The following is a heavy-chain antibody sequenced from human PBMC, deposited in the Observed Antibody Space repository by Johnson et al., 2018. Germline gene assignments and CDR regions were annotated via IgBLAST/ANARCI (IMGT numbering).Heavy chain of an antibody. CDR3: ARSTTNFDY. Sequence: QVQLQQWGAGLLKPSETLSLTCAVYGGPFSGYYWNWIRQPPGKGLEWIGEINHSGSTNYNPSLKSRVTISVDTPRNQFSLKLSSVAAADTAVYYCARSTTNFDYWGQGTLVTVSS. CDR1: GGPFSGYY. V-gene: IGHV4-34*01. D-gene: IGHD2/OR15-2a*01. CDR2: INHSGST. J-gene: IGHJ4*02.